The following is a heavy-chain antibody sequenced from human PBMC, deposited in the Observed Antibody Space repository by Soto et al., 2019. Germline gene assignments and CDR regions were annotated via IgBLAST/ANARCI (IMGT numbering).Heavy chain of an antibody. CDR2: ISGSGGST. V-gene: IGHV3-23*01. CDR1: GFTFSSYA. J-gene: IGHJ4*02. CDR3: AKDWYCSSTSWYEIDY. D-gene: IGHD2-2*01. Sequence: EVQLLESGGGLVQPGGSLRLSCAASGFTFSSYAMSWVRQAPGKGLEWVSAISGSGGSTYYADSVKGRFTITRDNSKNTLYLQMNSLRAEDTAVYYCAKDWYCSSTSWYEIDYWGQGTLVTVSS.